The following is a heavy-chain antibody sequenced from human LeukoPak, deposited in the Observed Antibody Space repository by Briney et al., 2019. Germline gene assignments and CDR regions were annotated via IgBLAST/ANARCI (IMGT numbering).Heavy chain of an antibody. CDR2: INHDGSDK. V-gene: IGHV3-7*05. J-gene: IGHJ4*02. D-gene: IGHD1-14*01. Sequence: GGSLRLSCVGSEFTFSTYWMAWVRQAPGKGLEWVADINHDGSDKYYVDSVKGRFTISRDNAQNSLYLQMNSLRAEDTALYYCGRDGTENQWGQGTLVTVSS. CDR3: GRDGTENQ. CDR1: EFTFSTYW.